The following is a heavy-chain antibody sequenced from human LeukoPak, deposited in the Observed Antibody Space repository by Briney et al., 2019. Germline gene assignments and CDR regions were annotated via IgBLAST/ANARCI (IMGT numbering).Heavy chain of an antibody. J-gene: IGHJ4*02. CDR1: GFTFSSYS. Sequence: GGSLRLSCAASGFTFSSYSMNWVRQAPGKGLEWVSSISSSSSYIYYADSVKGRFTISRDNAKNSLYLQMNSLRAEDTAVYYCAREGRDTAMVTDCWGQGTLVTVSS. CDR3: AREGRDTAMVTDC. CDR2: ISSSSSYI. V-gene: IGHV3-21*01. D-gene: IGHD5-18*01.